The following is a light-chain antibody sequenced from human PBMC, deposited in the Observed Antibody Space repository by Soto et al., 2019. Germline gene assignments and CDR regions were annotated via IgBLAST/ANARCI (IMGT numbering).Light chain of an antibody. CDR3: RSYTSSSTRV. CDR2: EVS. Sequence: QSALTQPASVSGSPGQSITISCTGTSSDVGGYNYVSWYQQHPGKAPKLMIYEVSNRPSGVSNRFSGSKSGNTASLTISGLQAEDEAHYYCRSYTSSSTRVFGGGTMLTVL. V-gene: IGLV2-14*01. J-gene: IGLJ3*02. CDR1: SSDVGGYNY.